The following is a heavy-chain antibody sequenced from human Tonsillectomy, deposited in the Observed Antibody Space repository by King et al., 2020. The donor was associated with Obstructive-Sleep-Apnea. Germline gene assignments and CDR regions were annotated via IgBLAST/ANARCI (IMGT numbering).Heavy chain of an antibody. D-gene: IGHD3-9*01. V-gene: IGHV4-59*11. CDR1: GASIRGHY. CDR2: IYYTGST. Sequence: QLQESGPGLVKPSETLSLTCTVSGASIRGHYWSWILQPPGKGLEWIGYIYYTGSTKYNPSLTSRVTISVDTSNSQFSLTLSSVTAADTAVYYCASSALLTGYLYYFDYWGQGTLVTVSS. CDR3: ASSALLTGYLYYFDY. J-gene: IGHJ4*02.